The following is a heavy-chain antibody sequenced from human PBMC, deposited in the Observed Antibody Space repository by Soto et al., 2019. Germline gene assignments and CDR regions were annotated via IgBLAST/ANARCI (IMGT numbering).Heavy chain of an antibody. D-gene: IGHD5-12*01. CDR3: AKGQKPQASYFDY. V-gene: IGHV1-69*02. CDR2: IIPILGIA. CDR1: GGTFSSYT. J-gene: IGHJ4*02. Sequence: SVKVSCKASGGTFSSYTISWVRQAPGQGLEWMGRIIPILGIANYAQKFQGRVTITADKSTSTAYMEPSSLRSEDTAVYYCAKGQKPQASYFDYWGQGTLVTVSS.